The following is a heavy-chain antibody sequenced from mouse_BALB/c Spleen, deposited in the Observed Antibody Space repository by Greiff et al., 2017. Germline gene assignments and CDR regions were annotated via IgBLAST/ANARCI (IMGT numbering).Heavy chain of an antibody. Sequence: DVQLVESGGDLVKPGGSLKLSCAASGFTFSSYGMSWVRQTPDKRLEWVATISSGGSYTYYPDSVKGRFTISRDNAKNTLYLQMSSLKSEDTAMYYCVNDYPHFDYWGQGTTLTVSS. J-gene: IGHJ2*01. CDR2: ISSGGSYT. CDR1: GFTFSSYG. CDR3: VNDYPHFDY. V-gene: IGHV5-6*01. D-gene: IGHD2-4*01.